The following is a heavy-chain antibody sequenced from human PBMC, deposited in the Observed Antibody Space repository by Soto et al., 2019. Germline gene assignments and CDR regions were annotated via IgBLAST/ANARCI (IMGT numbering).Heavy chain of an antibody. D-gene: IGHD1-26*01. CDR2: ISGSGGST. CDR3: AKVPVGATGRFDY. J-gene: IGHJ4*02. Sequence: GALRLSCAGSGFTFSNYAMSWVRQAPGKGLAWVSAISGSGGSTYYADSVKGRFTISRDNSKNTLYLQMNSLRAEDTALYYCAKVPVGATGRFDYWGQGTLVTVSS. V-gene: IGHV3-23*01. CDR1: GFTFSNYA.